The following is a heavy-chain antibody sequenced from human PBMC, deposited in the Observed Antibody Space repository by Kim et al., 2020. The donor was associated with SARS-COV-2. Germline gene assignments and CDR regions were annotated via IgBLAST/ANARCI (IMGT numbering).Heavy chain of an antibody. J-gene: IGHJ4*02. CDR3: ARASAVVRYYYDSSGYYYFDY. CDR2: IYYSGST. Sequence: SETLSLTCTVSGGSVSSGSYYWSWIRQPPGKGLEWIGYIYYSGSTNYNPSLKSRVTISVDTSKNQFSLKLSSVTAADTAVYYCARASAVVRYYYDSSGYYYFDYWGQGTLVTVSS. D-gene: IGHD3-22*01. CDR1: GGSVSSGSYY. V-gene: IGHV4-61*01.